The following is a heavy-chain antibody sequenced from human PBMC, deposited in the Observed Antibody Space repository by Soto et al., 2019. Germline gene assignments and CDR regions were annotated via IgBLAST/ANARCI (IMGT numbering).Heavy chain of an antibody. V-gene: IGHV3-48*01. CDR3: ARRFDS. J-gene: IGHJ5*01. CDR1: GFTLSSYD. CDR2: ISSSTTI. Sequence: EVQLVESGGGLVQPGGSLRLSCAASGFTLSSYDMNWVRQAPGKGLEWISYISSSTTIYYADSVKGRFTISRDSAKNSPYLQMNSLRAEDTAVYYCARRFDSWGQGTLVTVSS.